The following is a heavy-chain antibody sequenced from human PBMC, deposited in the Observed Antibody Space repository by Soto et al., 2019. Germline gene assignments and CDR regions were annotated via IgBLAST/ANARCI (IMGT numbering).Heavy chain of an antibody. CDR2: INPVDSDT. D-gene: IGHD2-8*02. V-gene: IGHV5-51*01. J-gene: IGHJ4*02. CDR1: GYSFTRFC. Sequence: GESPKISCQGYGYSFTRFCIGRGTQMHGKDLEWMGIINPVDSDTRYSPSFQGQVTISVDKSITTAYLQWSGLKASDTAMYYCARGFFRPPWSPYFGKWGVGTLVTVAS. CDR3: ARGFFRPPWSPYFGK.